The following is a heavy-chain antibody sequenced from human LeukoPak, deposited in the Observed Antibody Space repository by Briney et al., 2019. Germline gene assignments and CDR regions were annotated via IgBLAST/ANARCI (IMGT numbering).Heavy chain of an antibody. CDR2: ISPSASHR. CDR3: VKDRFGSFDP. Sequence: PGGSLRPSCAASGFPFSDCAMTWVRQAPGKGLEWVAAISPSASHRYYADFVGGRFTISRDNSKNTLDLQMSSLRAEDTAVYYCVKDRFGSFDPWGQGTLVTVSS. D-gene: IGHD5-18*01. V-gene: IGHV3-23*01. J-gene: IGHJ5*02. CDR1: GFPFSDCA.